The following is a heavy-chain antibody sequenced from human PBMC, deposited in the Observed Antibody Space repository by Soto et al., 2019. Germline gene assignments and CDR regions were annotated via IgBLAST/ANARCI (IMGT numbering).Heavy chain of an antibody. V-gene: IGHV1-69*13. CDR2: IIPVFGTA. Sequence: ASVKVSCKASGGSLSDYGISWVRQAPGQGLEWMGGIIPVFGTANYAQKFQGRVTITADESTSIVYMDVTSLRSEDTAVYYCARGDATKIVVTTYYAMDVWGQGATVTVSS. CDR1: GGSLSDYG. J-gene: IGHJ6*02. D-gene: IGHD3-9*01. CDR3: ARGDATKIVVTTYYAMDV.